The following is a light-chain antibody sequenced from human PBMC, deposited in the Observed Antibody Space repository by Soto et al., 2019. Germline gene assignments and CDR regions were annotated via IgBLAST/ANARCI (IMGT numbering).Light chain of an antibody. V-gene: IGKV3-11*01. Sequence: TQSPATLSLSPGERATLSCRASQSVSSYLAWYQQKPGQAPRLLIYDASNRATGIPARFSGSGSGKDFTLIISSLEPEDFVVYYCQQRSNWPGITFGQGTRLEIK. CDR3: QQRSNWPGIT. CDR1: QSVSSY. CDR2: DAS. J-gene: IGKJ5*01.